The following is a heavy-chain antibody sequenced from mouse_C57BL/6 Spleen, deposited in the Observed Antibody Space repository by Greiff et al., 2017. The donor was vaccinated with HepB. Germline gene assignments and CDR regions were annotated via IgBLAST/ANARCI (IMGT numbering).Heavy chain of an antibody. D-gene: IGHD2-10*01. V-gene: IGHV5-17*01. J-gene: IGHJ4*01. CDR1: GFTFSDYG. CDR2: ISSGSSTI. CDR3: AGLLPNYYAMDY. Sequence: EVKVVESGGGLVKPGGSLKLSCAASGFTFSDYGMHWVRQAPEKGLEWVAYISSGSSTIYYADTVKGRFTISRDNAKNTLFLQMTSLRSEDTAMYYCAGLLPNYYAMDYWGQGTSVTVSS.